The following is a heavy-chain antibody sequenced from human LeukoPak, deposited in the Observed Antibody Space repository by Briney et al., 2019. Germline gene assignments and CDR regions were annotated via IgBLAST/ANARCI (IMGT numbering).Heavy chain of an antibody. CDR3: PREKLGDYGKEMGAFDI. CDR2: ISYDGRNK. J-gene: IGHJ3*02. Sequence: GGSLRLSCAASGYTFSSYAMHWVRQAPGKGLEWVAVISYDGRNKYYADSVKGRFTISRDNSKSTLYLHMNSLRAEDTAMYYCPREKLGDYGKEMGAFDIWGQGTMVTVSS. CDR1: GYTFSSYA. D-gene: IGHD4-17*01. V-gene: IGHV3-30*04.